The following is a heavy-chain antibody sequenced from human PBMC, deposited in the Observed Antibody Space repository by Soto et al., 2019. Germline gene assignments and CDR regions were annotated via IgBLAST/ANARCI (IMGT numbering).Heavy chain of an antibody. CDR3: ARYGGNSAPGVQSFDY. J-gene: IGHJ4*02. D-gene: IGHD2-21*02. CDR2: IYYSGST. CDR1: GGSISSGDYY. V-gene: IGHV4-30-4*01. Sequence: SETLSLTCTVSGGSISSGDYYWSWIRQPPGKGLEWIGYIYYSGSTYYNPSLKSRVTISVDTSKNQFSLKLSSVTAADTAVYYCARYGGNSAPGVQSFDYWGQGTLVTVSS.